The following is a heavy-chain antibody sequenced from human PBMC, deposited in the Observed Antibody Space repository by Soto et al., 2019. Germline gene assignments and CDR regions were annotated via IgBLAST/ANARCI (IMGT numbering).Heavy chain of an antibody. D-gene: IGHD2-2*01. J-gene: IGHJ4*02. CDR2: ISAGGSDT. Sequence: EVQLLDSGGGWVQPGGSLRLSCVASGFVFSDYAMSWVRQAPGKGLEWVSAISAGGSDTYYADSVKGRFTVSRVNSKTTLYLQMNTLRAEDTAIYYCASVPIWCGSSSCYTEGFDSGGEGTLVTVSS. V-gene: IGHV3-23*01. CDR3: ASVPIWCGSSSCYTEGFDS. CDR1: GFVFSDYA.